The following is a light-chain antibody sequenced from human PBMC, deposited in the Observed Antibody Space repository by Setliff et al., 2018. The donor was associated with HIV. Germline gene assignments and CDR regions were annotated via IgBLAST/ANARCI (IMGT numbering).Light chain of an antibody. J-gene: IGLJ1*01. CDR2: EVT. CDR1: SSDLGSYNL. CDR3: CSYTSSSTRL. Sequence: QSALTQPASVSGSPGQSITISCTGTSSDLGSYNLVSWYQQHPGKAPKLMIYEVTKRPSGVSNRFSGSKSGNTASLTISGLQVEDESDYYCCSYTSSSTRLFGTGTKVTV. V-gene: IGLV2-23*02.